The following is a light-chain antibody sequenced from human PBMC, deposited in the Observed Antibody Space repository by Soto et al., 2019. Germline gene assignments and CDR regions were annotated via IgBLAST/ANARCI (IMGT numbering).Light chain of an antibody. CDR3: QQRSDWA. CDR2: KAS. CDR1: QSISSW. J-gene: IGKJ5*01. V-gene: IGKV1-5*03. Sequence: DIQMAQSPSTLSASVGDRVTITCRASQSISSWLAWYQQKPGKAPNLLIYKASSLEGGVPSRFSGSGSGTDFTLTITNLEPEDLAVYYCQQRSDWAFGQGTRLEIK.